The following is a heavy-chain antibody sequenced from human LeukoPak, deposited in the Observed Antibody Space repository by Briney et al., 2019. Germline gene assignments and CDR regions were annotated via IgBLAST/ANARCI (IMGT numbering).Heavy chain of an antibody. V-gene: IGHV3-33*01. D-gene: IGHD6-13*01. Sequence: PGRSLGLSCAASGFTFSSYGMHWVRQAPGKGLGWVAVIGYDGSNKYYADSVKGRFTISRDNSKNTLYLQMNSLRAEDTAVYYCARGGGIALAGTRFDFWGRGTLVTVSS. CDR1: GFTFSSYG. CDR3: ARGGGIALAGTRFDF. CDR2: IGYDGSNK. J-gene: IGHJ4*02.